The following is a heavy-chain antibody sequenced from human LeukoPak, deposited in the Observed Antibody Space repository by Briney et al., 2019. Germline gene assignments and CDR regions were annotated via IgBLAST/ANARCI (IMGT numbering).Heavy chain of an antibody. J-gene: IGHJ4*02. CDR3: ARLLGYDSSGYLY. Sequence: GGSLRLSCAASGFTLSTYDMHWVRQPTGEGLEWVSMIYRAGDTYYPGSVKGRFTISRDNAKNSLYLQMNSLRSEDTAVYYCARLLGYDSSGYLYWGQGTLVTVSS. CDR2: IYRAGDT. CDR1: GFTLSTYD. D-gene: IGHD3-22*01. V-gene: IGHV3-13*01.